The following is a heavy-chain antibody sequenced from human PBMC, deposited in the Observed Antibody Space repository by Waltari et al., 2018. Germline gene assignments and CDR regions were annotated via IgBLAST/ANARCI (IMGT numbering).Heavy chain of an antibody. V-gene: IGHV4-34*01. J-gene: IGHJ4*02. CDR3: ARLKWFGELSYDY. Sequence: QVQLQQWGAGLLKPSETLSLTCAVYGGSFSGYYWSWIRQPPGKGLEWIGEINHSGSTNYNPSLKSRVTRSVDTSKNQFSLKLSSVTAADTAVYYCARLKWFGELSYDYWGQGTLVTVSS. D-gene: IGHD3-10*01. CDR2: INHSGST. CDR1: GGSFSGYY.